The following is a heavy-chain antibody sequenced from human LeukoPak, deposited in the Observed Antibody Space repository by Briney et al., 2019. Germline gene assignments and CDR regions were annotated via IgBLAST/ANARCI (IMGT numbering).Heavy chain of an antibody. CDR3: ARDNPPGYYDSSGTYYFDY. CDR1: GFTVSSNY. Sequence: GGSLRLSCAASGFTVSSNYMSWVRQAPGKGLEWVSVIYSGGSTYYADSVKGRFTISRDNSKNTLYLQMNSLRAEDTAVYYCARDNPPGYYDSSGTYYFDYWGQGTLVTVSS. CDR2: IYSGGST. J-gene: IGHJ4*02. V-gene: IGHV3-66*01. D-gene: IGHD3-22*01.